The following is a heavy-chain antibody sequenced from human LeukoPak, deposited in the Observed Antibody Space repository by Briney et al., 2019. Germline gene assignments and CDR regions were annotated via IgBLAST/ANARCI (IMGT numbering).Heavy chain of an antibody. D-gene: IGHD2-2*03. V-gene: IGHV1-2*02. CDR1: GYTFTDYY. CDR3: SRDLGYCSGTTCFNFYYYAMDV. J-gene: IGHJ6*02. Sequence: ASVKVSCKASGYTFTDYYINWVRQAPGHGLEWMGWVNPKSGDTNYAQKFQGRVTMTRDTSSSTAYMELSRLRSDDTAVYYCSRDLGYCSGTTCFNFYYYAMDVWGQGTTVTVSS. CDR2: VNPKSGDT.